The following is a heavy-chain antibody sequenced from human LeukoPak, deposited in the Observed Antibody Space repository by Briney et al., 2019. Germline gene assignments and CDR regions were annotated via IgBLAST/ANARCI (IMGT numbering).Heavy chain of an antibody. V-gene: IGHV1-24*01. D-gene: IGHD4-23*01. Sequence: ASVKVSCKVSGYTLTELSMHWVRQAPGKGLEWMGGFDPEDGETIYAQKFQGRVTMTEDTSTDTAYMELSSLRSEDTAVYYCATQRRTPFRFDYWGQGTLVTVSS. CDR1: GYTLTELS. J-gene: IGHJ4*02. CDR2: FDPEDGET. CDR3: ATQRRTPFRFDY.